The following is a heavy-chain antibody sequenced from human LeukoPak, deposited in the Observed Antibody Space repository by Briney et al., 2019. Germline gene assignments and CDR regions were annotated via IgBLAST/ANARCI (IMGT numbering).Heavy chain of an antibody. CDR2: FKSDGWTT. CDR1: GFRLINAW. Sequence: GGSLLQSFWAHGFRLINAWVTWGRWTPGRGVGWVGRFKSDGWTTDYAATVKGRFSISRDDSKNTLYLQMNSLEAEDTAVYYCATDLGDYGDYLRCWGQGAQVTVSS. D-gene: IGHD4-17*01. V-gene: IGHV3-15*01. CDR3: ATDLGDYGDYLRC. J-gene: IGHJ4*02.